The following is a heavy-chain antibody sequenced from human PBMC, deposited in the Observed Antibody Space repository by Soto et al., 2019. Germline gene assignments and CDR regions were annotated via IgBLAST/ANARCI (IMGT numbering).Heavy chain of an antibody. CDR1: GGSISSYY. V-gene: IGHV4-59*01. D-gene: IGHD4-17*01. Sequence: SETLSLTCTVSGGSISSYYWSWIRQPPGKGLEWIGYIYYSGRTNYNPSLKSRVTISVDTSKNQFSLKLSSVTAADTAVYYCARDSYDHGDYVSDYWGQGTLVTVSS. J-gene: IGHJ4*02. CDR2: IYYSGRT. CDR3: ARDSYDHGDYVSDY.